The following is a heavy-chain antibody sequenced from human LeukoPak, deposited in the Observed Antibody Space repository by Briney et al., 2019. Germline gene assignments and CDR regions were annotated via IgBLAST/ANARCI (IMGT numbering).Heavy chain of an antibody. CDR3: ARGASGIAAAGEGYWFDP. D-gene: IGHD6-13*01. CDR1: GGTFSSYA. J-gene: IGHJ5*02. Sequence: GSSVKVSCKASGGTFSSYAISWVRQATGQGLEWMGGIIPIFGTANYAQKFQGRVTITADESTSTAYMELSSLRSEDTAVYYCARGASGIAAAGEGYWFDPWGQGTLVTVSS. CDR2: IIPIFGTA. V-gene: IGHV1-69*01.